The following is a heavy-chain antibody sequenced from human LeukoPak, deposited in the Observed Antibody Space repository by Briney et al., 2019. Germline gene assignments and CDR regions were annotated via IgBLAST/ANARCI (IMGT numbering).Heavy chain of an antibody. CDR3: ARMIWIQPPGDAFDI. Sequence: GASVKVTCKASGYTFTSYGISWVRLAPGQGLEWMGWISAYNGNTNYAQKLQGRVTMTTDTSTSTAYMELRSLRSDDTAVYYCARMIWIQPPGDAFDIWGQGTMVTVSS. V-gene: IGHV1-18*01. CDR2: ISAYNGNT. D-gene: IGHD5-18*01. CDR1: GYTFTSYG. J-gene: IGHJ3*02.